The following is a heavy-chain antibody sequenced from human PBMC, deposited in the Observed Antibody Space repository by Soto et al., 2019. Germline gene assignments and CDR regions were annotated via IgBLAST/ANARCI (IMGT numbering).Heavy chain of an antibody. CDR1: GYTFTGYC. CDR3: ARGGPDYDILTGTRGPWFDP. D-gene: IGHD3-9*01. J-gene: IGHJ5*02. V-gene: IGHV1-2*02. CDR2: INPNSGGT. Sequence: ASVKVSCKASGYTFTGYCIHWVRQAPGQGLGWMGWINPNSGGTNYAQKFQGRVTMTRDTSISTAYMGLSRLRSDDTAVYYCARGGPDYDILTGTRGPWFDPWGQGTPVTVSS.